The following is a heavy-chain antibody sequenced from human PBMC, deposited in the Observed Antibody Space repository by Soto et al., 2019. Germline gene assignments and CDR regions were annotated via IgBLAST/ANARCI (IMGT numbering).Heavy chain of an antibody. J-gene: IGHJ5*02. V-gene: IGHV4-39*01. CDR1: GGSIGSSSYY. CDR3: ARAYYDILTGYYSWIRAPQNWFDP. CDR2: IYYSGST. D-gene: IGHD3-9*01. Sequence: SETLSLTCTVSGGSIGSSSYYWGWIRQPPGKGLEWIGSIYYSGSTYYNPSLKSRVTISVDTSKNQFSLKLSSVTAADTAVYYCARAYYDILTGYYSWIRAPQNWFDPWGQGTLVTVSS.